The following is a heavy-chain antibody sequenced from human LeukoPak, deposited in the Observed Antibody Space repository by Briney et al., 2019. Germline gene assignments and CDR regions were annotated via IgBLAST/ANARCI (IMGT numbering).Heavy chain of an antibody. D-gene: IGHD2-15*01. V-gene: IGHV1-69*13. CDR1: GGTFSSYA. J-gene: IGHJ4*02. Sequence: ASVKVSCKASGGTFSSYAISWVRQAPGQGLEWMGGIIPISGTANYAQKFQGRVTITADESTSTAYMELSSLRSEDTAVYYCARGSGGEYYFDYWGQGTLVTVSS. CDR3: ARGSGGEYYFDY. CDR2: IIPISGTA.